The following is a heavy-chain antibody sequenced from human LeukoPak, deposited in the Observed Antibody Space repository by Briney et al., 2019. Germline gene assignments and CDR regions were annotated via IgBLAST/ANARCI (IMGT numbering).Heavy chain of an antibody. J-gene: IGHJ4*01. D-gene: IGHD6-13*01. Sequence: PGGSLRLSCAASGFTFSSSAMSWVRQAPGKGLEWVSLISKSGDFTYYADSVKGRFTISRDSSKNTLNLQMNSLRAEDTAVYYCAKESAAAGYFDYWGLGTLVTVSS. CDR1: GFTFSSSA. V-gene: IGHV3-23*01. CDR2: ISKSGDFT. CDR3: AKESAAAGYFDY.